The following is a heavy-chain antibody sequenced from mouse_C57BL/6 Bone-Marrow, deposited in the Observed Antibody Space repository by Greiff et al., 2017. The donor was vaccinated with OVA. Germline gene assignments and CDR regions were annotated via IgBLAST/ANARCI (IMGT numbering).Heavy chain of an antibody. D-gene: IGHD1-1*01. CDR2: ISSGGSYT. Sequence: EVQLVESGGDLVKPGGSLKLSCAASGFTFSSYGMSWVRQTPDKRLEWVATISSGGSYTYYPDSVKGRFTISRDNAKNTLYLQMSSLKSEDTAMYYCALYGSSYGYWYFDVWGTGTTVTVSS. J-gene: IGHJ1*03. CDR1: GFTFSSYG. V-gene: IGHV5-6*01. CDR3: ALYGSSYGYWYFDV.